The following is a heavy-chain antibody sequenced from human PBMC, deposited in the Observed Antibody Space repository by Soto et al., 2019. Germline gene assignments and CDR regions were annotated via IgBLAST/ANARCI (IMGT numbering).Heavy chain of an antibody. CDR1: GYTFTSYD. CDR3: ARTISALIQLLDFDY. Sequence: QVQLVQSGAEVKKPGASVKVSCKASGYTFTSYDINWVREATGQGLEWMGWMNPNSGNTGYAQKFQGRVTMTRNTSISTAYMELSSLRSEDTAVYYCARTISALIQLLDFDYWGQGTLVTVSS. CDR2: MNPNSGNT. V-gene: IGHV1-8*01. J-gene: IGHJ4*02. D-gene: IGHD5-18*01.